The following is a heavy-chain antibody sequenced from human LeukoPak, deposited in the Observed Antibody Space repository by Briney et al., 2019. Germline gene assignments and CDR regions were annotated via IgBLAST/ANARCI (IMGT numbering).Heavy chain of an antibody. CDR3: ARGRYYDRSGYYFDY. Sequence: SETLSLTCAVYGGSFSGYYWSWIRQPPGKGLEWIGEINHSGSTNYNPSLKSRVTISVDTSKNQFSLKLSSVTAADTAVYYCARGRYYDRSGYYFDYWGQGTLVTVSS. V-gene: IGHV4-34*01. D-gene: IGHD3-22*01. CDR1: GGSFSGYY. CDR2: INHSGST. J-gene: IGHJ4*02.